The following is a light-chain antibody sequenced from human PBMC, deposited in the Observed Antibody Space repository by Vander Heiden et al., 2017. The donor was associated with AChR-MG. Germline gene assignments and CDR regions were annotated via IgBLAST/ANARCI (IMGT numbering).Light chain of an antibody. CDR3: QQSDSTPEVT. V-gene: IGKV1-39*01. J-gene: IGKJ3*01. Sequence: DIQMTQSPSSLSASVGDRVTITCRASQSISSCLNWYQQKPGKAPKLLIYAASSLQSGVPSRFSGSGSGTDFTLTISSRQPEDFATYYCQQSDSTPEVTFGHGTKVDIK. CDR1: QSISSC. CDR2: AAS.